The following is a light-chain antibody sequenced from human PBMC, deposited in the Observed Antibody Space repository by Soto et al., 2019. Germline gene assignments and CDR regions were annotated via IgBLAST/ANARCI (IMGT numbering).Light chain of an antibody. CDR3: QQYNSYPWT. J-gene: IGKJ1*01. CDR1: QTISNW. V-gene: IGKV1-5*01. Sequence: DIQSTQSPSTLSASVVDRVTITCRTGQTISNWLAWYQQKPGKAPNLLIYDASSLKSGVPSRFSGSGSGTEFTLTISSLQPDDFATYYCQQYNSYPWTFGQGTKVDIK. CDR2: DAS.